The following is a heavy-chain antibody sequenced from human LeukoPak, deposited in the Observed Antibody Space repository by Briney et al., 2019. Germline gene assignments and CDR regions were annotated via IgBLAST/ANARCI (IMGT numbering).Heavy chain of an antibody. CDR1: GFTFSSYA. D-gene: IGHD6-13*01. Sequence: GGSLRLSCAASGFTFSSYAMSWVRQAPGKGLEWVSAIRGSGGSTYYADSVKGRFTISRDNSKNTLYRQMNSLRAEDTAVYYCATNVEAADRSGWGQGTLVTVSS. J-gene: IGHJ4*02. V-gene: IGHV3-23*01. CDR3: ATNVEAADRSG. CDR2: IRGSGGST.